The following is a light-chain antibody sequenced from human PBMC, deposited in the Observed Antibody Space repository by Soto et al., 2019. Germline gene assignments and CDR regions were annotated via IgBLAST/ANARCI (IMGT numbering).Light chain of an antibody. Sequence: IVLTQPPGTLSLSPGERATLSCRASESVSSNYLAWYQQKPGQAPRLLISGASNRATGIPDGFSGSGSGTDFTLTISRLEPEDFTVYYCQQYGSSPRTFGQGTKVDIK. CDR2: GAS. J-gene: IGKJ1*01. V-gene: IGKV3-20*01. CDR1: ESVSSNY. CDR3: QQYGSSPRT.